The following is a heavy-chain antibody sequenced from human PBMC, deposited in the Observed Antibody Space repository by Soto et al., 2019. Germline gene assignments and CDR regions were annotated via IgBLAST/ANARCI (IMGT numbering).Heavy chain of an antibody. CDR1: GFTFSSYA. D-gene: IGHD6-19*01. J-gene: IGHJ4*02. CDR3: ARRSSGWYFDY. CDR2: ISGSGGST. V-gene: IGHV3-23*01. Sequence: EVQVLESGGGLVQPGGSLRLSCAASGFTFSSYAMNWVRQAPGKGLEWVSVISGSGGSTYYADSVKGRFTISRDNSKNTLYLQMNSLRAEDTAVYYCARRSSGWYFDYWGQGTLFTVSS.